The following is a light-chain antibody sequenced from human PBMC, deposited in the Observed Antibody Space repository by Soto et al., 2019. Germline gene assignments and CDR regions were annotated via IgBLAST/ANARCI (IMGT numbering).Light chain of an antibody. J-gene: IGKJ4*01. V-gene: IGKV3-11*01. CDR2: GAF. Sequence: EIVLTQSPATLSLSPGERATLSCRASPSVTNYLAWYQQKPGQPPRPLSYGAFNRAAGIPARFSGSGSGTDFTLTISSLDPEDFAVYYCQSRSSWAPVLTFGGGTKVEIK. CDR1: PSVTNY. CDR3: QSRSSWAPVLT.